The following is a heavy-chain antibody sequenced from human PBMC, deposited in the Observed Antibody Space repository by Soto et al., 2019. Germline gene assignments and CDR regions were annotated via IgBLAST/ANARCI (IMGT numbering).Heavy chain of an antibody. D-gene: IGHD5-12*01. CDR2: ISYDGNTK. CDR3: TKDGKRGYKSGQYYYYAMDV. V-gene: IGHV3-30*18. J-gene: IGHJ6*02. Sequence: QVQLVESGGGVVQHGRSRRLSCAASGFHFRSYGMHWVRQAPGKGLEWVAVISYDGNTKYYAESVKGRFSISRDNSNNTLFLQMHSLTAEDTGVYYCTKDGKRGYKSGQYYYYAMDVWGQGTTVTVSS. CDR1: GFHFRSYG.